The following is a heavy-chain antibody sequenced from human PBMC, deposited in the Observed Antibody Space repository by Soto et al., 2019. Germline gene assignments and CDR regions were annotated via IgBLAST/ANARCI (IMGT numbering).Heavy chain of an antibody. CDR2: IDYSGTT. Sequence: SETLSLTCGVSGGSISSINWWSCVRHTPEKGVEWSGEIDYSGTTNYNPSLTRRVTMSIDKSKKHFFLNLTAVAAADTAVSYCARSSGVAATNWFDAWGQGTLVTVS. CDR3: ARSSGVAATNWFDA. D-gene: IGHD3-10*01. CDR1: GGSISSINW. V-gene: IGHV4-4*02. J-gene: IGHJ5*02.